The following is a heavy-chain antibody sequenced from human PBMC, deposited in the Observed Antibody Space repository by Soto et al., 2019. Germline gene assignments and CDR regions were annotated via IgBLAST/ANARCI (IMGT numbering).Heavy chain of an antibody. D-gene: IGHD3-10*01. V-gene: IGHV4-31*03. CDR3: ARGYGSGSLYYYYYYGMDV. CDR2: IYYSGST. J-gene: IGHJ6*02. CDR1: GGSISSGGYY. Sequence: SETLSLTCTVSGGSISSGGYYWSWIRQHPGKGLEWIGYIYYSGSTYYNPSLKSRVTISVDTSKNQFSLKLSSVTAADTAVYYCARGYGSGSLYYYYYYGMDVWGQGTTVTV.